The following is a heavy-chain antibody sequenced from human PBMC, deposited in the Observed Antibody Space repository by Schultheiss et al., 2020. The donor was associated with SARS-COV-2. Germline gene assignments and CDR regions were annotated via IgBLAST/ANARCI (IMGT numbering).Heavy chain of an antibody. CDR3: ARAIGVVVPAATRGYYYYYMDV. Sequence: SETLSLTCAVSGYSISSGYYWGWIRQPPGKGLEWIGSIYHSGSTYYNPSLKSRVTMSVDTSKNQFSLKLSSVTAADTAVYYCARAIGVVVPAATRGYYYYYMDVWGKGTTVTVSS. CDR2: IYHSGST. V-gene: IGHV4-38-2*01. J-gene: IGHJ6*03. CDR1: GYSISSGYY. D-gene: IGHD2-2*01.